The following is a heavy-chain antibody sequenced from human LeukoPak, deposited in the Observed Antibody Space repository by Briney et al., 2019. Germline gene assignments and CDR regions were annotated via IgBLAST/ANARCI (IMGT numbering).Heavy chain of an antibody. Sequence: GESLKISCKGSGYTFNTYWIGWVRQTPGKGLEWMGIIYPGDSDTRYSPSFQGQVTISADKSISTAYLQWGSLKASDTAMYYCAREGRSSSPMDYWGQGTLVTVSS. CDR2: IYPGDSDT. D-gene: IGHD6-6*01. V-gene: IGHV5-51*01. CDR3: AREGRSSSPMDY. J-gene: IGHJ4*02. CDR1: GYTFNTYW.